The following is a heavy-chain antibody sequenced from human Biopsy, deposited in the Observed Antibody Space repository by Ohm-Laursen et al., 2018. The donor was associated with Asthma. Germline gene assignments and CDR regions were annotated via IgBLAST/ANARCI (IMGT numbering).Heavy chain of an antibody. CDR3: ARTFHFWSPYHAEHYQL. V-gene: IGHV3-7*01. CDR1: GFTLGDYW. D-gene: IGHD3-3*02. J-gene: IGHJ1*01. CDR2: IKHDGSEK. Sequence: LRLSCAASGFTLGDYWMSWVRQVPGKGLEWVANIKHDGSEKNHVDSLKGRFTISRDNAKNSLYLQMNSLRAEDTAVYYCARTFHFWSPYHAEHYQLWGQGTLVTVSS.